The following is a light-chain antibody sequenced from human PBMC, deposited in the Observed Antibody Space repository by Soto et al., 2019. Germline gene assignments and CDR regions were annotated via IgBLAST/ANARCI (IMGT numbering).Light chain of an antibody. CDR2: DNN. CDR1: SSNLGNNY. V-gene: IGLV1-51*01. J-gene: IGLJ1*01. CDR3: GTWDSSLSAGKV. Sequence: QSVLRQPPSVSAAPRQKVTISCSGRSSNLGNNYVSWYQQLPGTAPRLLIYDNNKRPSGIPDRFSGSKSGTSATLGITGLQTGDEADYYGGTWDSSLSAGKVFGTGSKVTVL.